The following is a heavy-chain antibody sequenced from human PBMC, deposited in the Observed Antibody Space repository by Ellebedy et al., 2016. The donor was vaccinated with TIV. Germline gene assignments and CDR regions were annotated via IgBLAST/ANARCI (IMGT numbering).Heavy chain of an antibody. Sequence: AASVKVSCKVSGYTLTELSIHWVRQAPGKGLEWMGGFAPEDGETIYAQEFQGRVTMTEDTSTYTAYMELSSLRSEDTAVYYCATQGIVKIPAASLHHYYGMDVWGQGTTVTVSS. V-gene: IGHV1-24*01. CDR2: FAPEDGET. J-gene: IGHJ6*02. CDR3: ATQGIVKIPAASLHHYYGMDV. D-gene: IGHD2-2*01. CDR1: GYTLTELS.